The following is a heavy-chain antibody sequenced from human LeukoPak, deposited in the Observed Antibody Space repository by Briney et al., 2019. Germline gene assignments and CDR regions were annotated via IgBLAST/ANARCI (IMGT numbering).Heavy chain of an antibody. CDR2: INHSGST. V-gene: IGHV4-34*01. Sequence: KPSETLSLTCAVYGGSFSGYYWSWIRQPPGKGLEWIEEINHSGSTNYNPSLKSRVTTSVDTSKNQFSLKLNSVTAADTAVYYCARGIPVYGVIMIYYSYYMDVWGKGTTVTVSS. CDR1: GGSFSGYY. J-gene: IGHJ6*03. CDR3: ARGIPVYGVIMIYYSYYMDV. D-gene: IGHD3-3*01.